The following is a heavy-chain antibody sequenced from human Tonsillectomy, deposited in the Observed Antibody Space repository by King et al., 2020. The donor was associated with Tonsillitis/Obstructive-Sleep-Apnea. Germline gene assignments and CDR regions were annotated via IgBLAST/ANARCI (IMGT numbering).Heavy chain of an antibody. Sequence: TLKESGPVLVKPTETLTLTCTVSAFSVSNAGMGVSWIRQPPGKALEWLAHIFSNGEQSYSTSLESRLTMSKDTSKCRVVLTMTNMDPVDTATYYCARIREGTSSLYFDYWGQGTLVTVSS. V-gene: IGHV2-26*01. CDR2: IFSNGEQ. CDR3: ARIREGTSSLYFDY. CDR1: AFSVSNAGMG. J-gene: IGHJ4*02. D-gene: IGHD6-6*01.